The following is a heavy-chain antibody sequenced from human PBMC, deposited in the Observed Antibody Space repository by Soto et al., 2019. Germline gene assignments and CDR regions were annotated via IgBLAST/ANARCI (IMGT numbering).Heavy chain of an antibody. J-gene: IGHJ6*02. D-gene: IGHD1-1*01. V-gene: IGHV1-18*01. CDR1: GYTFTSYG. CDR2: IRAYNGNT. CDR3: ARQLPTMEV. Sequence: QVQLVQSGAEVKKPGASVKVSCKASGYTFTSYGISWVRQAPGQGLEWMGWIRAYNGNTNYAQKLQGRVPMTTDTATSTPDMELRRVRSDGTAVYYCARQLPTMEVWGPGTTVTVSS.